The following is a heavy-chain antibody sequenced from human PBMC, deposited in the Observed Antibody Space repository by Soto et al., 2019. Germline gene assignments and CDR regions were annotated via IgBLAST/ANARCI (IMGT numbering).Heavy chain of an antibody. Sequence: SLRLSCATSGINFSDHFMAWIRLSPGKGLEWIAYISGSGTTIYYADSVRGRFTISRDNANDSLYLQMNSLRAEDTAVYYCARDGRYKTPYDGFDTWGQGTMVTV. CDR1: GINFSDHF. V-gene: IGHV3-11*01. J-gene: IGHJ3*02. CDR2: ISGSGTTI. D-gene: IGHD1-26*01. CDR3: ARDGRYKTPYDGFDT.